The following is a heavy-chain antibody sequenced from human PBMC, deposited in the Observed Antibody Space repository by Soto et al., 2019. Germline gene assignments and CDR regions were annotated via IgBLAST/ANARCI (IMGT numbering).Heavy chain of an antibody. CDR2: IYYSGST. CDR3: ARHAAWLRLPFDY. V-gene: IGHV4-39*01. CDR1: GGSISSSSYY. J-gene: IGHJ4*02. Sequence: SETLSLTCTVSGGSISSSSYYWGWIRQPPGKGLEWIGSIYYSGSTYYNPSLKSRVTISVDTSKNQFSLKLSSVTAADTAVYYCARHAAWLRLPFDYWGQGTLVTVSS. D-gene: IGHD5-12*01.